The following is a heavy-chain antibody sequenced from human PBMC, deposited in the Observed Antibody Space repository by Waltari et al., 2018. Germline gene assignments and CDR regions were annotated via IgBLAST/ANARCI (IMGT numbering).Heavy chain of an antibody. D-gene: IGHD6-13*01. CDR3: ATSAGYSNSRGRGWFDP. CDR2: FKPEDGEI. CDR1: GYALSELS. J-gene: IGHJ5*02. V-gene: IGHV1-24*01. Sequence: QVQLEQSGAEVKKPGASMKVSCKVSGYALSELSMHWVRQAPGEGLEWMGGFKPEDGEINYAQKFRGRVTMTEDTSTETVYRDLSSLRSEDTAVYYCATSAGYSNSRGRGWFDPWGQGTLVTVSS.